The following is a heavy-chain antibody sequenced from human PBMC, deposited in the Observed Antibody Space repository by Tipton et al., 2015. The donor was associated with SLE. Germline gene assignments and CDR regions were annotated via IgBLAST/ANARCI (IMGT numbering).Heavy chain of an antibody. CDR3: ARGMVTWRGAILGVDV. D-gene: IGHD2-21*02. J-gene: IGHJ6*02. V-gene: IGHV4-59*08. CDR1: GGSINSHY. Sequence: TLSLTCSVSGGSINSHYWIWIRQPPGKGLEWIGYISYGGGTNYNPSLKSRVTISVDTAKSQFSLRLTSVTAADTAVYYCARGMVTWRGAILGVDVWGLGTTVNVSS. CDR2: ISYGGGT.